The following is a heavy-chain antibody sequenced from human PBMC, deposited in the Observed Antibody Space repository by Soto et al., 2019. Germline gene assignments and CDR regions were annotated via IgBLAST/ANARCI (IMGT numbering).Heavy chain of an antibody. D-gene: IGHD3-22*01. CDR2: ISGSGGST. J-gene: IGHJ4*02. CDR1: GFTFSSYA. V-gene: IGHV3-23*01. CDR3: AKGKTGCYDSSGDY. Sequence: GGSLRLSCAASGFTFSSYAMSWVRQAPGKGLEWVSAISGSGGSTYYADSVKGRFTISRDNSKNTLYLQMNSLRAEDTAIYYCAKGKTGCYDSSGDYWGQGTLVTVSS.